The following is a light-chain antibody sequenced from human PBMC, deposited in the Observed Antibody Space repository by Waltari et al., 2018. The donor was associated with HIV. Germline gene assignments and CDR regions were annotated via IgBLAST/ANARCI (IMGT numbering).Light chain of an antibody. CDR3: CSYAGSYTVV. J-gene: IGLJ2*01. CDR1: SSDVGSYNY. CDR2: DVS. Sequence: QSALTQPASVSGSPGQSITISCTGASSDVGSYNYVSWYQQHPGKAPKLMIYDVSNRPSGVSNRFSGSKSGNTASLTISGLQADDEADYYCCSYAGSYTVVFGGGTKLTVL. V-gene: IGLV2-14*03.